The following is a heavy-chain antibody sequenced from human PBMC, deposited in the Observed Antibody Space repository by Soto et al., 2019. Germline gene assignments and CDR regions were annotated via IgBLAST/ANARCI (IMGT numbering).Heavy chain of an antibody. CDR3: AEISSGWYGSL. CDR1: GFTFSSYS. D-gene: IGHD6-19*01. J-gene: IGHJ4*02. CDR2: ISSSSSYI. Sequence: PGGSLRLSCAASGFTFSSYSMNWVRQAPGKGLEWVSSISSSSSYIYYADSVKGRFAISRDNAKNSLYLQMNSLRAEDTAVYYCAEISSGWYGSLWGQGTLVTVSS. V-gene: IGHV3-21*01.